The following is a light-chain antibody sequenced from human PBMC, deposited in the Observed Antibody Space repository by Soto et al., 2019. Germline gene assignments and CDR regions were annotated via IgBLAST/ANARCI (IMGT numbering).Light chain of an antibody. CDR2: NNS. CDR3: SAWDDSLRGLE. V-gene: IGLV1-44*01. Sequence: QSVLTQPPSASGTPGQMVTISCSGSSSNIGSNTVNWYQQLPGMAPKLLICNNSQRPSGVPDRFSGSKSGTSASLAISGLQSEDEADYYCSAWDDSLRGLEFGGGTQLTVL. J-gene: IGLJ2*01. CDR1: SSNIGSNT.